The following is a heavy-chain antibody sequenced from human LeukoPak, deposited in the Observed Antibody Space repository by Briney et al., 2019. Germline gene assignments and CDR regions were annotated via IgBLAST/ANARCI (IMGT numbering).Heavy chain of an antibody. CDR2: INQRRNT. Sequence: SETLSLTCVVYGGSFSGYSWSWIRQPPGKGLEWIGEINQRRNTNYNPSPKSRVTISIDTSKNQFSLKLSSVTAADTAVYYCARLGWHAWYFDLWGRGTLVTVSS. J-gene: IGHJ2*01. CDR1: GGSFSGYS. D-gene: IGHD6-19*01. V-gene: IGHV4-34*01. CDR3: ARLGWHAWYFDL.